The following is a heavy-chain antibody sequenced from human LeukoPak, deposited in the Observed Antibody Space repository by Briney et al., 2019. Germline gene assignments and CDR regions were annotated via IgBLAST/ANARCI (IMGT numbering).Heavy chain of an antibody. Sequence: PSETLSLTCAVYGGSFSGYYWSWIRQPPGKGLEWTGEINHSGSTNYNPSLKSRVTISVDTSKNQFSLKLSSVTAADTAVYYCARGASGLFFDYWGQGTLVTVSS. V-gene: IGHV4-34*01. CDR3: ARGASGLFFDY. CDR2: INHSGST. D-gene: IGHD3-10*01. J-gene: IGHJ4*02. CDR1: GGSFSGYY.